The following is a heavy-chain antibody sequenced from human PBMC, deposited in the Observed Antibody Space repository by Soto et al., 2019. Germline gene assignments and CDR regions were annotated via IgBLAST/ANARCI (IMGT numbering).Heavy chain of an antibody. Sequence: QVHLQESGPGLVKPSETLSLTCTVSGGSLNNHYWSWIRQPPGKGLEWIGYIYYTGGTNYNPSLESRVTMSVDTSKNLVSRNLTSLTAADTAIYYCARATWYSEYWGQRTLVTVSS. V-gene: IGHV4-59*11. CDR2: IYYTGGT. J-gene: IGHJ4*02. D-gene: IGHD5-12*01. CDR1: GGSLNNHY. CDR3: ARATWYSEY.